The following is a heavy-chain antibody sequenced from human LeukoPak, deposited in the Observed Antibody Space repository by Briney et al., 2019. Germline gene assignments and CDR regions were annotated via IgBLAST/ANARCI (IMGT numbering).Heavy chain of an antibody. V-gene: IGHV1-46*01. CDR1: GYTFTSYG. J-gene: IGHJ6*03. Sequence: ASVKVSCKASGYTFTSYGISWVRQAPGQGLEWMGIINPSGGSTSYAQKFQGRVTMTRDMSTSTVYMELSSLSSEDTAVYYCASSVLSGSYYYYMDVWGKGTTVTVSS. D-gene: IGHD1-26*01. CDR2: INPSGGST. CDR3: ASSVLSGSYYYYMDV.